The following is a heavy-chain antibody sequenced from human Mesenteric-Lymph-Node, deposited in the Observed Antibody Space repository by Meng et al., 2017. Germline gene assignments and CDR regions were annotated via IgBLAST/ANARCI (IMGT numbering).Heavy chain of an antibody. CDR3: ARDYSSGRSQYYYYGMDV. V-gene: IGHV3-23*01. J-gene: IGHJ6*02. CDR1: GFTFSSYA. D-gene: IGHD6-19*01. CDR2: ISGSDDTT. Sequence: GESLKISCAASGFTFSSYAMSWVRQAPEKGLEWVSTISGSDDTTYYADSVKGRFTVSRDNSKNTLYLQMNSLRAEDTAVYYCARDYSSGRSQYYYYGMDVWGRGTTVTVSS.